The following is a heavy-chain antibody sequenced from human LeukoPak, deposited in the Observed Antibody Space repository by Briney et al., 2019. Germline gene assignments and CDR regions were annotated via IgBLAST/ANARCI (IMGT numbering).Heavy chain of an antibody. CDR1: GYTLTELS. D-gene: IGHD3-16*02. J-gene: IGHJ4*02. V-gene: IGHV1-24*01. CDR2: FDPEDGET. Sequence: GASVKVSCKVSGYTLTELSMHWVRQAPGKGLEWMGGFDPEDGETIYAQKFQGRVTMTRDMSTSTVYMELSSLRSEDTAVYYCARDQFGGVIVIYDYWGQGTLVTVSS. CDR3: ARDQFGGVIVIYDY.